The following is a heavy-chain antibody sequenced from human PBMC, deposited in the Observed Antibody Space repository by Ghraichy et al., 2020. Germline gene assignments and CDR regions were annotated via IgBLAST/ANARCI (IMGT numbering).Heavy chain of an antibody. V-gene: IGHV1-8*01. CDR2: MNPNSGNT. D-gene: IGHD3-3*01. CDR1: GYTFTSYD. CDR3: ARRPHYDFWSGYYGYYYYYMDV. J-gene: IGHJ6*03. Sequence: ASVKVSCKASGYTFTSYDINWVRQATGQGLEWMGWMNPNSGNTGYAQKFQGRVTMTRNTSISTAYMELSSLRSEDTAVYYCARRPHYDFWSGYYGYYYYYMDVWGKGTTVTVS.